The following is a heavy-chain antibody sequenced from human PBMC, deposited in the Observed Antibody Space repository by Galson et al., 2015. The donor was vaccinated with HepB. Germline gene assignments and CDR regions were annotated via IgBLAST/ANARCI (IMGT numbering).Heavy chain of an antibody. CDR1: GFTFDDYA. V-gene: IGHV3-9*01. CDR2: ISWNGGSI. CDR3: ARAPPRYNWSWYYFDY. Sequence: SLRLSCAASGFTFDDYALHWVRQAPGKGLEWVSGISWNGGSIGYADSVKGRFTISRDNAKNSLYLQINNLRAEDTALYYCARAPPRYNWSWYYFDYWGQGTLVTVSS. J-gene: IGHJ4*02. D-gene: IGHD1-1*01.